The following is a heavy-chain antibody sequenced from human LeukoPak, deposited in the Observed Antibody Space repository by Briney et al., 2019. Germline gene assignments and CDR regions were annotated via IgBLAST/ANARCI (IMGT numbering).Heavy chain of an antibody. J-gene: IGHJ3*02. V-gene: IGHV1-69*05. CDR1: GGTFNSYD. Sequence: ASVKVSCKASGGTFNSYDISGVGQAPGQGREGMGGSTPIFGTANYAQKFQGRDTINKDETTRKAYMELSSLRSEDTAVYYCARARLVVVVAAPHAFDIWGQGTMVTVSS. D-gene: IGHD2-15*01. CDR3: ARARLVVVVAAPHAFDI. CDR2: STPIFGTA.